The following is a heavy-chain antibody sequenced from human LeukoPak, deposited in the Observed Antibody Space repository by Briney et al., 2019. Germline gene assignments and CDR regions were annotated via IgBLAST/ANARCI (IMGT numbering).Heavy chain of an antibody. CDR3: VRNLAVAGTCFDS. D-gene: IGHD6-19*01. V-gene: IGHV3-7*03. J-gene: IGHJ4*02. CDR2: IKQDGSDR. CDR1: GLTFRNYW. Sequence: GGSLRLSCAASGLTFRNYWMSWVRQAPGTGLEWVANIKQDGSDRNYVTSVRGRFTISRDNAESSLYLQMNSLRVEDTAVYYCVRNLAVAGTCFDSWGQGTLVTVSS.